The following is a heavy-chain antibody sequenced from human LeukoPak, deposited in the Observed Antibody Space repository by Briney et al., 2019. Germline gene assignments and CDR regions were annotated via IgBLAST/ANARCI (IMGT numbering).Heavy chain of an antibody. CDR1: GYTFTGYY. CDR2: INPNSGGT. CDR3: AREGYYDSSGYYVFDY. V-gene: IGHV1-2*02. J-gene: IGHJ4*02. D-gene: IGHD3-22*01. Sequence: GASVKVSCKASGYTFTGYYMHWVRQAPGQGLEWMGWINPNSGGTNYAQKFQGGVTMTRDTSISTAYMELSRLRAEDTAVYYCAREGYYDSSGYYVFDYWGQGTLVTVSS.